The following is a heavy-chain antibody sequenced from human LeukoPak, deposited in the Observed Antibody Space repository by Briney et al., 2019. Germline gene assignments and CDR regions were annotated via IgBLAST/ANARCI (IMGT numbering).Heavy chain of an antibody. CDR3: ARETGYAYGRAPLDY. V-gene: IGHV1-69*06. J-gene: IGHJ4*02. CDR1: GGTFSTFG. Sequence: SVKVSFKASGGTFSTFGISWVRQAPGQGLEWMGGIIPMSGTVNNAQKFQGRVTITADKSTGTAYMELSSLRSDDTAVYYCARETGYAYGRAPLDYWGQGTLVTVSS. D-gene: IGHD5-18*01. CDR2: IIPMSGTV.